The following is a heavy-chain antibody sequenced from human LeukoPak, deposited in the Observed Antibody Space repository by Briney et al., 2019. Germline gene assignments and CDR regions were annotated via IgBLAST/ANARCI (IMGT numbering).Heavy chain of an antibody. J-gene: IGHJ4*02. Sequence: SVKVSCKASGGTFSSYAISWVRQAPGQGLEWMGRIIPILGIANYAQKFQGRVTITADKSTSTAYMELSSLRSEDTAVYYCARNRGSYAYYFDYWGQGTLVTVPS. CDR2: IIPILGIA. V-gene: IGHV1-69*04. CDR1: GGTFSSYA. D-gene: IGHD1-26*01. CDR3: ARNRGSYAYYFDY.